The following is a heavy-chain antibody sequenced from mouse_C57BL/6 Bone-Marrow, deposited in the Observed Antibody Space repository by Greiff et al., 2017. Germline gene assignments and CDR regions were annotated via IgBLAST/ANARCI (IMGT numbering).Heavy chain of an antibody. Sequence: DVMLVESGEGLVKPGGSLKLSCAASGFTFSSYAMSWVRQTPEKRLEWVAYISSGGDYIYYADTVKGRFTISRDNARNTLYLQMSSLKSEDTAMYYCTRDGGGIAWFAYWGQGTLVTVSA. J-gene: IGHJ3*01. D-gene: IGHD1-1*01. V-gene: IGHV5-9-1*02. CDR1: GFTFSSYA. CDR2: ISSGGDYI. CDR3: TRDGGGIAWFAY.